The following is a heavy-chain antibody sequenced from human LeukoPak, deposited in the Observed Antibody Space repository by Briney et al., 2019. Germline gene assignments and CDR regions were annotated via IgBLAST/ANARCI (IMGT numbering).Heavy chain of an antibody. CDR3: ARSMGWYSAFDI. J-gene: IGHJ3*02. CDR2: IYPGDSDT. CDR1: GYSFTSYW. Sequence: GEPLKISGKGSGYSFTSYWIGWVRQLPGKGLGWMGIIYPGDSDTSYSPSFQGQVTISADKSISTAYLQWSSLKASDTAMYYCARSMGWYSAFDIWGQGTMVTVSS. D-gene: IGHD6-19*01. V-gene: IGHV5-51*01.